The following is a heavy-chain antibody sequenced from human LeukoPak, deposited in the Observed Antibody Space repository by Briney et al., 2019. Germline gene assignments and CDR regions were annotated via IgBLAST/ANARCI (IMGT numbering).Heavy chain of an antibody. V-gene: IGHV3-7*01. CDR1: GFTISSYW. CDR3: ARDPPPGFYYMDV. CDR2: IKQDGSEK. J-gene: IGHJ6*03. Sequence: GWSLKLSCAASGFTISSYWMSWVRQAPGKGLEWVANIKQDGSEKFYVDSVKGRFTISRDNAKNSLYLQMNSLRAEDTAVYYCARDPPPGFYYMDVWGKGTTVTVSS.